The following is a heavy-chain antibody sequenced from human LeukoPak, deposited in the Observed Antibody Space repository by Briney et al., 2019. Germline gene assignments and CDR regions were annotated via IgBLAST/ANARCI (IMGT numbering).Heavy chain of an antibody. D-gene: IGHD3-3*01. J-gene: IGHJ6*02. Sequence: PGGSLRLSCAASGFTFSSYSMNWVRQAPGKGLEWVSYISSSSSTIYYADSVKGRFTISRDNAKNSLYLQMNSLRDEDTAVYYCAREYYDFVLATAYYYYGMDVWGQGTTVTVSS. V-gene: IGHV3-48*02. CDR3: AREYYDFVLATAYYYYGMDV. CDR2: ISSSSSTI. CDR1: GFTFSSYS.